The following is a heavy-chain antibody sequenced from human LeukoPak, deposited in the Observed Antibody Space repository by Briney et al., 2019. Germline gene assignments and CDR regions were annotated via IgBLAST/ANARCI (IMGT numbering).Heavy chain of an antibody. CDR1: GFTFSSYA. Sequence: GGSLRLSCAASGFTFSSYAMHWVRQAPGKGLEWVAVISYDGSNKYYADSVKGRFTISRDNSKNTLYLQMNSLRAEDTAVYYCARDRAYCSSTRCPRPLDYWGQGTLVTVSS. V-gene: IGHV3-30*04. CDR3: ARDRAYCSSTRCPRPLDY. J-gene: IGHJ4*02. CDR2: ISYDGSNK. D-gene: IGHD2-2*01.